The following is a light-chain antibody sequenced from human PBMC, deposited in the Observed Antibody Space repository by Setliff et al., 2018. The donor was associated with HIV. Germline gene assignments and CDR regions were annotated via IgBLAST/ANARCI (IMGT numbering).Light chain of an antibody. CDR2: EVI. V-gene: IGLV2-14*01. CDR1: SSDIGVSKY. Sequence: QSVLTQPASVSGSPGQSITISCTGTSSDIGVSKYVSWYQQHLGRAPKLMIFEVINRPSGVSDRFSGSKSGNTASLTISGLQAEDEADYYCSSYKTGNTLVFGGGTKGTVL. CDR3: SSYKTGNTLV. J-gene: IGLJ3*02.